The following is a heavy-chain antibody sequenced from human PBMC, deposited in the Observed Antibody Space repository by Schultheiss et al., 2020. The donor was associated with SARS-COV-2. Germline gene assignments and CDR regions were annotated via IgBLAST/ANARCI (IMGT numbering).Heavy chain of an antibody. D-gene: IGHD4-17*01. Sequence: GGSLRLSCAASGFTFSSYAMSWVRQAPGKGLEWVAVIWYDGSNKYYADSVKGRFTISRDNAKNSLYLQMNSLRAEDTAVYYCARCEDYGDYIPFDYWGQGTLVTVSS. CDR2: IWYDGSNK. V-gene: IGHV3-33*08. J-gene: IGHJ4*02. CDR3: ARCEDYGDYIPFDY. CDR1: GFTFSSYA.